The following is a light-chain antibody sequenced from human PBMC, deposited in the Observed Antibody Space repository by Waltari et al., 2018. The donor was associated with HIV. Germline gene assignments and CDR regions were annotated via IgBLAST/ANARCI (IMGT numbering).Light chain of an antibody. Sequence: FLLAQPHSVSESPGKTVTISCTQSSGSIATKHLPWYQQRPGIAPTTVIFENDQRPPGVPARFSGSIDRSSNSASLIISGLQTEDEADYYCQSYDITNSNWVFGGGTKLTVL. J-gene: IGLJ3*02. CDR3: QSYDITNSNWV. CDR1: SGSIATKH. V-gene: IGLV6-57*03. CDR2: END.